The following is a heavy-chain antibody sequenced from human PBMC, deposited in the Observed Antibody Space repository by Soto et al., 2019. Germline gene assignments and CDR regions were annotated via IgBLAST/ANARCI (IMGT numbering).Heavy chain of an antibody. CDR3: ARHLGEEDYDILTGYPSPGGWFDP. CDR1: RGSISSSLSY. Sequence: SKTLSLTGTGSRGSISSSLSYWGWIRQTPGKGVGWSGGFSSSGSPYSSPALKSRVTISVDTSKTQFSLKLSSVTAADTAVYYCARHLGEEDYDILTGYPSPGGWFDPWGQGTLVTVSS. V-gene: IGHV4-39*01. CDR2: FSSSGSP. J-gene: IGHJ5*02. D-gene: IGHD3-9*01.